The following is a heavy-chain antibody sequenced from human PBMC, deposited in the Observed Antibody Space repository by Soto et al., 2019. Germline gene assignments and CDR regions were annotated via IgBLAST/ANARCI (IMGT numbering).Heavy chain of an antibody. CDR1: GFTFSSYE. CDR3: ARDRWMYSGSYYYFDY. V-gene: IGHV3-48*03. J-gene: IGHJ4*02. Sequence: EVQLVESGGGLVQPGGSLRLSCAASGFTFSSYEINWVRQAPGKGLEWVSYISSSGSTIYYADSVKGRFTISRDNAKNSLYLQMNSLRAEDTAVYYCARDRWMYSGSYYYFDYWGQGTLVTVSS. D-gene: IGHD1-26*01. CDR2: ISSSGSTI.